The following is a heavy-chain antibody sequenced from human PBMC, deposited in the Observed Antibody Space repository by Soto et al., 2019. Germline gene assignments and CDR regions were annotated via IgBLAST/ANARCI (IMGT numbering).Heavy chain of an antibody. D-gene: IGHD6-6*01. CDR3: AREMGSSSSY. V-gene: IGHV4-34*01. J-gene: IGHJ4*02. CDR2: INHSGST. CDR1: GGSFSGYY. Sequence: SETLSLTCAVYGGSFSGYYWSWIRQPPGKGLEWIGEINHSGSTNYNPSLKSRVTISVDTSKNQFSLKLSSVTAADTAVYYCAREMGSSSSYWGQGTLVTVSS.